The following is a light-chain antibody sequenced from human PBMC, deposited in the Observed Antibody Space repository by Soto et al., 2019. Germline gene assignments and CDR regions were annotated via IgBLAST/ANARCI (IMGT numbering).Light chain of an antibody. CDR3: QQSYSTPWT. CDR1: QSISNY. V-gene: IGKV1-39*01. J-gene: IGKJ1*01. Sequence: DIQMTQSPSSLSASVGDRVTISCRASQSISNYLNWYQQKPGKAPKLLIYAASSLQGGVPSRFSGSGSGTDFTLTISSLQVEDFATYYCQQSYSTPWTFGQGTKVDIK. CDR2: AAS.